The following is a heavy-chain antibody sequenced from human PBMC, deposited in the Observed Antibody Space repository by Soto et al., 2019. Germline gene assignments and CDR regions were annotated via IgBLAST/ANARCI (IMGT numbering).Heavy chain of an antibody. J-gene: IGHJ4*02. CDR3: ARGPDYDLWSPIDY. Sequence: QVQLQESGPGLVKPSETQSLTCTVSGGSISSHYWSWIRQPPGKGLEWIGYIYNSGSTNYNPALKSRLTISVDTSKNQFSLKLSSVTAADTAVYYCARGPDYDLWSPIDYWGQGTLVTVSS. V-gene: IGHV4-59*11. CDR1: GGSISSHY. D-gene: IGHD3-3*01. CDR2: IYNSGST.